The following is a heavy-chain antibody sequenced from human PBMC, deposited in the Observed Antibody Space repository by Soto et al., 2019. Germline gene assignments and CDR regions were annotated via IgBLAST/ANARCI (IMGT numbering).Heavy chain of an antibody. CDR3: AREEIAADYYYGMDV. CDR1: GFTFSSYS. J-gene: IGHJ6*02. Sequence: GGSLRLSCAASGFTFSSYSMNWVRQAPGKGLEWVSSISSSSSYIYYADSVKGRFTISRDNAKNSLYLQMNSLRAEDTAVYYCAREEIAADYYYGMDVWGQGTTVTVSS. V-gene: IGHV3-21*01. CDR2: ISSSSSYI. D-gene: IGHD6-13*01.